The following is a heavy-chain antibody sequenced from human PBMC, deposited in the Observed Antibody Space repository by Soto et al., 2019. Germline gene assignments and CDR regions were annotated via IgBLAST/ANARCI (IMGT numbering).Heavy chain of an antibody. V-gene: IGHV1-69*13. J-gene: IGHJ6*02. CDR3: ARDKVRIPGPYYYGMDV. D-gene: IGHD3-10*01. CDR1: GGTFSSYA. CDR2: IIPIFGTA. Sequence: GASVKVSCKASGGTFSSYAIGWVRQAPGQGLEWMGGIIPIFGTANYAQKFQGRVTVTADESTSTAYMELSSLRSEDTAVYYCARDKVRIPGPYYYGMDVWGQGTTVTVSS.